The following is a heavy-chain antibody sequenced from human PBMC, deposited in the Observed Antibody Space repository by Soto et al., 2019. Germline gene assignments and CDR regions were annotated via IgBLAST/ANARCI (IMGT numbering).Heavy chain of an antibody. D-gene: IGHD3-22*01. CDR1: GFTFSSYG. J-gene: IGHJ5*02. CDR3: VRDQDSRGYSVFNL. CDR2: ISYDGSNK. Sequence: PGGSLRLSCAASGFTFSSYGMHWVRQAPGKGLEWVAVISYDGSNKYYADSVKGRFTISRDNARNTLYLQMNSLRVDDTAVYFCVRDQDSRGYSVFNLWGQGAQVTVSS. V-gene: IGHV3-30*03.